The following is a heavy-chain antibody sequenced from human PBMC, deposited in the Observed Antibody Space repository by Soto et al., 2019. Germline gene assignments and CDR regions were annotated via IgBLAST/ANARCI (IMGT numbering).Heavy chain of an antibody. V-gene: IGHV3-11*01. J-gene: IGHJ5*02. CDR3: AREIVVEVAARETYNWFDP. D-gene: IGHD2-15*01. CDR1: GFTFSDYY. CDR2: ISSTGNTI. Sequence: QVQLVESGGGLVKPGGSLSLSCAASGFTFSDYYMTWIRQAPGKGLEWVSYISSTGNTIYYADSVKGRFTISRDNARNSMSLQLNSLRVEDTAVYYCAREIVVEVAARETYNWFDPWGQGTLVIVSS.